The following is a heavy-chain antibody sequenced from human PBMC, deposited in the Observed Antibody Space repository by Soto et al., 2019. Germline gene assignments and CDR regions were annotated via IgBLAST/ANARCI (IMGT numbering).Heavy chain of an antibody. CDR2: IYYSGST. CDR1: GGSVGGGGYY. D-gene: IGHD3-10*01. J-gene: IGHJ5*02. V-gene: IGHV4-61*08. CDR3: ARTRITMVRGPSNWFDP. Sequence: SDKLSVTRPVSGGSVGGGGYYWRWIRQAPGKGLEWIGYIYYSGSTNYNPPLKSRVTIAVDTSKNQFSLKLSSVTAADTAVYYCARTRITMVRGPSNWFDPWGQGTLVTVS.